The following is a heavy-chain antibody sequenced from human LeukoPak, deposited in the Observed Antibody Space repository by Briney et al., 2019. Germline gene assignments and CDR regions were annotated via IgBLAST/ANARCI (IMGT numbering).Heavy chain of an antibody. Sequence: PGGSLRLSCAATGFTFSSYEMNWVRQAPGKGLEWVSYISSSGSTIYYADSVKGRFTISRDNAKNSLYLQMNSLRAEDTAVYYCAELAITMIGGVWGKGTTVTISS. J-gene: IGHJ6*04. CDR2: ISSSGSTI. D-gene: IGHD3-10*02. CDR1: GFTFSSYE. V-gene: IGHV3-48*03. CDR3: AELAITMIGGV.